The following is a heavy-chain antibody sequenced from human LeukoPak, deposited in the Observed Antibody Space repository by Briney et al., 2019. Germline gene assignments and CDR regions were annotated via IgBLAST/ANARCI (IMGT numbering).Heavy chain of an antibody. V-gene: IGHV3-48*01. D-gene: IGHD4-17*01. Sequence: GGSLRLSCAASGFTISSYRITWVRQAPGKGLEWVSYVTSSSTIYYADSVKGRFTISRDNAKNSLYLQMNSLRAEDTAVYYCARRTTRYMDVWVKGTTVTVSS. J-gene: IGHJ6*03. CDR2: VTSSSTI. CDR1: GFTISSYR. CDR3: ARRTTRYMDV.